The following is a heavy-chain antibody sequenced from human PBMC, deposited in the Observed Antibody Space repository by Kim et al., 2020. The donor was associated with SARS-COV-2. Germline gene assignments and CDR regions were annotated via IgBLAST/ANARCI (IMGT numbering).Heavy chain of an antibody. D-gene: IGHD1-26*01. CDR3: ASEVGATTYFDY. J-gene: IGHJ4*02. V-gene: IGHV1-3*01. Sequence: KYSQNCQGRVTITRDTSANTVYMELSSLRSADTAVYFCASEVGATTYFDYWGQGTLVTVSS.